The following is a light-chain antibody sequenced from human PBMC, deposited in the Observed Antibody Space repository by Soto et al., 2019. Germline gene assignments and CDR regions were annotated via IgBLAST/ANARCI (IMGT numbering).Light chain of an antibody. CDR3: QQYNSYST. V-gene: IGKV1-13*02. J-gene: IGKJ2*01. Sequence: AIQMTRYPSSLSASVEDRGTITCRASQGIRNDLGWYQQKPGKAPKLLIYDASSLESGVPSRFSGSGSGTEFTLTISSLQPDDFATYYCQQYNSYSTFGQGTKVDIK. CDR2: DAS. CDR1: QGIRND.